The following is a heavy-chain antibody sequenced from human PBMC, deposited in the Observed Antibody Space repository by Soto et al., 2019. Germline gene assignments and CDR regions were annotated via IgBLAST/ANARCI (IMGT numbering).Heavy chain of an antibody. V-gene: IGHV4-31*02. Sequence: GYYCIINKQHPGKGLEWIGYIYYSGSTYYNPSLKSRVTISVDTSKNQFSLKLSSVTAADTAVYYCARVEEFIAAAGLRNWFDPWGQGTLVTVSS. CDR1: GYY. J-gene: IGHJ5*02. CDR3: ARVEEFIAAAGLRNWFDP. D-gene: IGHD6-13*01. CDR2: IYYSGST.